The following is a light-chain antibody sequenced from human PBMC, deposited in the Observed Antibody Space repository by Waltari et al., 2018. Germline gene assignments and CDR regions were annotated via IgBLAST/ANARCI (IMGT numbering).Light chain of an antibody. CDR1: SSNIGDNA. CDR3: AAWDDNVNGPI. J-gene: IGLJ1*01. CDR2: GNA. V-gene: IGLV1-44*01. Sequence: QSVLTQPPSASGTPGQRVTISCSGTSSNIGDNAVSWYHQVPRAPPKPLSYGNAQRPAGVPGRYSGSRSGTSASLVINGVQSEDEGDFYCAAWDDNVNGPIFGAGTRVTVL.